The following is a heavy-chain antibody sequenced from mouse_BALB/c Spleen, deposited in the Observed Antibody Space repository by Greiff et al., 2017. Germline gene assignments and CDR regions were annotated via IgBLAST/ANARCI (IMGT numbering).Heavy chain of an antibody. J-gene: IGHJ4*01. V-gene: IGHV14-3*02. CDR2: IYPYNGGT. CDR3: ARSTMITTRGYYYAMDY. Sequence: VQLQQSGAELVKPGASVKLSCTASGFNIKDTYMHWVKQRPEQGLEWIGYIYPYNGGTNYNEKFKGKATLTADKSSSTAYMQLSSLTSDDSAVYFCARSTMITTRGYYYAMDYWGQGTSVTVSS. CDR1: GFNIKDTY. D-gene: IGHD2-4*01.